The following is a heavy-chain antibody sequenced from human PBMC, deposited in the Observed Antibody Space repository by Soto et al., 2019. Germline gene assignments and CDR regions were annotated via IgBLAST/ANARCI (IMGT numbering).Heavy chain of an antibody. V-gene: IGHV3-23*01. CDR2: ISGSGGTT. CDR1: GFTFSSYA. D-gene: IGHD3-22*01. J-gene: IGHJ4*02. CDR3: AKEESYYYDYKGASFTY. Sequence: PGGSLRLSCTAHGFTFSSYAMSWVRQAPGKGLEWVSAISGSGGTTHYADSVRGRFTISRDNSKTTLYLQMNSLTAEDTAVYYCAKEESYYYDYKGASFTYWGQGTLVTVSS.